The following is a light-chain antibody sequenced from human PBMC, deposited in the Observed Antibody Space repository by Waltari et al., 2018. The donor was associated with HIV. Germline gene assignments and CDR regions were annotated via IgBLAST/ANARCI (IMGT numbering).Light chain of an antibody. CDR2: DAS. J-gene: IGKJ1*01. CDR3: QQRSNWPSWT. Sequence: EIVLTQSPATLSLSPGERATLSCRASPSVSSFLAWYQQKPGQAPRLLIYDASNRATGIPAKFSGSGSGTDFTLTISSLDPEDFAVYYCQQRSNWPSWTFGQGTKVEIK. CDR1: PSVSSF. V-gene: IGKV3-11*01.